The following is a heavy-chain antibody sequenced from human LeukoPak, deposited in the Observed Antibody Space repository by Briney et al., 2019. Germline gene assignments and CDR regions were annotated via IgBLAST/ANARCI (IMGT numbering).Heavy chain of an antibody. D-gene: IGHD2-21*02. V-gene: IGHV5-51*01. CDR1: GYRFTDYW. CDR3: ARRAYCGGDCYSDY. CDR2: IYPGDSDT. J-gene: IGHJ4*03. Sequence: GESLKISCKGSGYRFTDYWIGWVRQMPGKGLEWMGIIYPGDSDTRYSPSFQGQVTISVDKSISTAYLQWSSLKASDTAMYYCARRAYCGGDCYSDYWGQGTLVTVSS.